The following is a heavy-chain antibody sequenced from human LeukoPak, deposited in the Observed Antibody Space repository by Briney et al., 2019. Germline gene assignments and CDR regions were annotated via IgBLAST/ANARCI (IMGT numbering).Heavy chain of an antibody. J-gene: IGHJ4*02. Sequence: GGSLRLSCAASGFTFSSYWMHWVRQAPGKGLVWVSRINSDGSTTSYADSVKGRFTISRDNARNTLYLQMDSLRVEDTALYYCAMDLAGYHDSWGQGTLVTVSS. V-gene: IGHV3-74*01. CDR2: INSDGSTT. D-gene: IGHD3-9*01. CDR3: AMDLAGYHDS. CDR1: GFTFSSYW.